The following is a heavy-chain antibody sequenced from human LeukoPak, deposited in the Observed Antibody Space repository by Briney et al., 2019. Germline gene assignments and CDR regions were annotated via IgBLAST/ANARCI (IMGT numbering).Heavy chain of an antibody. V-gene: IGHV1-18*01. Sequence: ASVKVSCKASGYTFTCYGISWVRQAPGQGLEWMGWISAYNGNTNYAQKLQGRVTMTTDTSTSTAYMELRSLRSDDTAVYYCAREGGYYDSSGYYVNWFDPWGQGTLVTVSS. CDR1: GYTFTCYG. D-gene: IGHD3-22*01. CDR2: ISAYNGNT. J-gene: IGHJ5*02. CDR3: AREGGYYDSSGYYVNWFDP.